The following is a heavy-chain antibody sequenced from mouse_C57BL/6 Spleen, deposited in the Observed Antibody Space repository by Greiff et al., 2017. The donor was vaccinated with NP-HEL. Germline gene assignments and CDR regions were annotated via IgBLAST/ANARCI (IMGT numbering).Heavy chain of an antibody. CDR3: ARRDYYGSSYDGPFDY. V-gene: IGHV1-39*01. D-gene: IGHD1-1*01. CDR2: INPNYGTT. CDR1: GYSFTDYN. J-gene: IGHJ2*01. Sequence: EVKLMESGPELVKPGASVKISCKASGYSFTDYNMNWVKQSNGKSLEWIGVINPNYGTTSYNQKFKGKATLTVDQSSSTAYMQLNSLTSEDSAVYYCARRDYYGSSYDGPFDYWGQGTTLTVSS.